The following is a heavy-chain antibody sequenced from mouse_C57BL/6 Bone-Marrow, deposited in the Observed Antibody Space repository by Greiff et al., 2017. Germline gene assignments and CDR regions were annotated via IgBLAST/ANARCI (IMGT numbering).Heavy chain of an antibody. CDR3: VRDGGPFVYYAMDY. CDR1: GFTFNTYA. V-gene: IGHV10-3*01. Sequence: DVKLQESGGGLVQPKGSLKLSCAASGFTFNTYAMHWVRQAPGKGLEWVARIRSKSSNYATYYADSVKDRFTISRDDSQSMLYLQMNNLKTEDTAMYYCVRDGGPFVYYAMDYWGQGTSVTVSS. J-gene: IGHJ4*01. CDR2: IRSKSSNYAT.